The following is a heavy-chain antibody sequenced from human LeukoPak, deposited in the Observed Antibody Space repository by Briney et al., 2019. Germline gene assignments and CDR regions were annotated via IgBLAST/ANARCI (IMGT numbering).Heavy chain of an antibody. CDR2: IWFHGSEI. J-gene: IGHJ4*02. Sequence: PGGSLRLSCAASGFTFSSYEMNWVRKAPGKGLEWVAVIWFHGSEIHYVDSVKGRFTISRDNFRNTLYLQMNSLRAEDSAVYYCVRGSGGNGYGYWGDNWGQGTLVTVSS. D-gene: IGHD5-12*01. V-gene: IGHV3-33*08. CDR3: VRGSGGNGYGYWGDN. CDR1: GFTFSSYE.